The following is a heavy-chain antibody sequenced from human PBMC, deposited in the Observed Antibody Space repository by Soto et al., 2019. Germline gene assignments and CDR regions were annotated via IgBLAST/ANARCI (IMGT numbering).Heavy chain of an antibody. CDR1: GFTSSSYG. D-gene: IGHD3-22*01. CDR3: AKGGDTYYYDSSGYPLDY. Sequence: GGSLRLSCAASGFTSSSYGMHWVRQAPCKGLEWVAVISYDGSNKYYADSVKGRFTISRDNSKNTLYLQMNSLRAEDTAVYYCAKGGDTYYYDSSGYPLDYWGQGTLVTVSS. V-gene: IGHV3-30*18. CDR2: ISYDGSNK. J-gene: IGHJ4*02.